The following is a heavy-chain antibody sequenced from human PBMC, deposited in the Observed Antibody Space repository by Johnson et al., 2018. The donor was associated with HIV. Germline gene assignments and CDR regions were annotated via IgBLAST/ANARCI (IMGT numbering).Heavy chain of an antibody. D-gene: IGHD3-22*01. CDR3: AKESSYYYDNSGPY. V-gene: IGHV3-30*04. J-gene: IGHJ3*01. CDR2: ISYDGSNK. Sequence: QMLLVESGGGVVQPGRSQRLSCAASGFTFSSYAMHWVRQAPGKGLEWVAVISYDGSNKYYADSVKGRITISRDNSKNTLYLQMNSLRAEDTAVYYCAKESSYYYDNSGPYWGQGTMVTVSS. CDR1: GFTFSSYA.